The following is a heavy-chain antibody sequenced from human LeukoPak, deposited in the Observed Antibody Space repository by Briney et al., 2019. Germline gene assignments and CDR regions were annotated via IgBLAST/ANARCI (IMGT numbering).Heavy chain of an antibody. CDR3: ARGPLKYSSGWYDYYYYMDV. J-gene: IGHJ6*03. Sequence: GGSLRLSCAASGFTFSSYWMHWVRQAPGKGLVWVSRINTDGSSTSYADSVKGRFTISRDNSKNTLYLQMNSLRAEDTAVYYCARGPLKYSSGWYDYYYYMDVWGKGTTVTVSS. D-gene: IGHD6-19*01. V-gene: IGHV3-74*01. CDR1: GFTFSSYW. CDR2: INTDGSST.